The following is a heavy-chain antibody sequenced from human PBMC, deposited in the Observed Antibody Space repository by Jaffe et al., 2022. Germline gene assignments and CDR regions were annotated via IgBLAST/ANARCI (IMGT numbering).Heavy chain of an antibody. CDR3: AKDRDMIVAVAHGIDN. V-gene: IGHV3-23*01. D-gene: IGHD3-22*01. Sequence: EVQLLESGGGLVQPGGSLRLSCAASGFTFRSYAMHWVRQAPGKGLEWVSSIGAAGGSTDYADSVRGRFSISRDNSKGTVFLQMNSLRAEDTAVYYCAKDRDMIVAVAHGIDNWGQGTLLTVAS. CDR2: IGAAGGST. CDR1: GFTFRSYA. J-gene: IGHJ4*02.